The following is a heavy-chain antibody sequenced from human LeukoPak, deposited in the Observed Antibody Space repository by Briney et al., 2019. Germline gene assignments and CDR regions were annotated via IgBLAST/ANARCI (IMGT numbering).Heavy chain of an antibody. CDR3: ARRGAVAGTFDY. V-gene: IGHV3-74*01. CDR2: INSDGSST. Sequence: GGSLRLSCAASGFTLSSYWMHWVRQAPGKGLVWVSRINSDGSSTSYADSVKGRFTISRDNAKNTLYLQMNSLKFEDPAVYYCARRGAVAGTFDYWGQGTLVTVSS. J-gene: IGHJ4*02. D-gene: IGHD6-19*01. CDR1: GFTLSSYW.